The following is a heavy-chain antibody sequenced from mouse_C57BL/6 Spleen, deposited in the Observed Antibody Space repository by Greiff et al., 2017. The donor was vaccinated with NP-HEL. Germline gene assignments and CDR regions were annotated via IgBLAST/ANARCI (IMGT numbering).Heavy chain of an antibody. Sequence: VQLQQSGAELAKPGASVKLSCKASGYTFTSYWMHWVKQRPGQGLEWIGYINPSSGYTKYNQKFKDKATLTADKSSSTAYMQLSSRTYEDSAVYYCARSRATMATTEGLDYWGQGNTLTVSS. CDR2: INPSSGYT. CDR1: GYTFTSYW. D-gene: IGHD2-2*01. CDR3: ARSRATMATTEGLDY. V-gene: IGHV1-7*01. J-gene: IGHJ2*01.